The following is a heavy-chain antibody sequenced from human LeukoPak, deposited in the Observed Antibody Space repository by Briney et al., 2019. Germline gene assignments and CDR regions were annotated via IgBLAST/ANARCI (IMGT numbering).Heavy chain of an antibody. Sequence: PSETLSLTCTVSGGSISSSSYFWGWIRQPPGKGLESIGNIYYSGITYYNPSLKSRVTISVDTSKNQFSLKLSSVTAADTAVYYCAREEAAAVDDAFDKWGQGTMVTVSS. CDR2: IYYSGIT. V-gene: IGHV4-39*07. CDR3: AREEAAAVDDAFDK. CDR1: GGSISSSSYF. J-gene: IGHJ3*02. D-gene: IGHD6-13*01.